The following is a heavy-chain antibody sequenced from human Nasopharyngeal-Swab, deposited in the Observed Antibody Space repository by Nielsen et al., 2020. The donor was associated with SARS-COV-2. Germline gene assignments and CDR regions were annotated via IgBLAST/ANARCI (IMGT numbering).Heavy chain of an antibody. CDR3: ATGFPVVTAMPEYNHYTYYYYYGMDV. CDR1: GYTLTELS. Sequence: VKVSCKVSGYTLTELSMHWVRQAPGKGLEWMGGFDPEDGETIYAQKFQGRVTMTEDTSTDTAYMELSSLRSEDTAVYYCATGFPVVTAMPEYNHYTYYYYYGMDVWGQGTTVTVSS. V-gene: IGHV1-24*01. D-gene: IGHD2-21*02. J-gene: IGHJ6*02. CDR2: FDPEDGET.